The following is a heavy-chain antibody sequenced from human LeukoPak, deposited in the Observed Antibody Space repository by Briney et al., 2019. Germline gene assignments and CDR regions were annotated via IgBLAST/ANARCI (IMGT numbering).Heavy chain of an antibody. V-gene: IGHV7-4-1*02. Sequence: ASVKVSCKASGYSFTKYDMNWVRQAPGQGLEWMGWINTNSGNPTYAQGFTGRFVFSLDTSVSTAYLQINSLKAEDTAVYYCARNNADGEGRFGDWGQGTLVTVSS. CDR3: ARNNADGEGRFGD. CDR1: GYSFTKYD. CDR2: INTNSGNP. J-gene: IGHJ4*02. D-gene: IGHD3-10*01.